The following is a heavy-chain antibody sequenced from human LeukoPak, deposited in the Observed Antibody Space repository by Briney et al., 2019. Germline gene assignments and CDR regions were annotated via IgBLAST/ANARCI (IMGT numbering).Heavy chain of an antibody. CDR3: AREPERSVDY. Sequence: GGSLRLSCAASGFTFSYYSMNWVRQAPGKGLEWVSSITSSSSYIYYVDSVKGRFTISRDNAKNSLYLQMNSLRAEDTAVYYCAREPERSVDYWGQGTLVTVSS. D-gene: IGHD5-24*01. V-gene: IGHV3-21*01. CDR2: ITSSSSYI. J-gene: IGHJ4*02. CDR1: GFTFSYYS.